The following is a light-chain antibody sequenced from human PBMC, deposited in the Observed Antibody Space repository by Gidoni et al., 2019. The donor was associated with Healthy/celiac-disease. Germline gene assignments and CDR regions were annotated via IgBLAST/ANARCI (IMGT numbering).Light chain of an antibody. J-gene: IGKJ3*01. V-gene: IGKV1-6*01. CDR2: AAS. CDR1: QGISND. Sequence: ASQMTQSPSSMSASVGDRVTITCRASQGISNDLGWYQQKPGKAPKLLIYAASSLQSGVPSRFSGSGSGTDFTLTISSLQPEDFATYYCLQDYDYPLTFXPXPKVDIK. CDR3: LQDYDYPLT.